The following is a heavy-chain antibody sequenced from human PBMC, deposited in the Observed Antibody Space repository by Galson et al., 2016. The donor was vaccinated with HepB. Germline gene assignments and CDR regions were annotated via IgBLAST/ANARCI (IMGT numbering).Heavy chain of an antibody. CDR1: GYSFTSFW. D-gene: IGHD6-13*01. Sequence: QSGAEVKKPGESLRISCKGSGYSFTSFWIGWVRQVPGKGLEWMGIIYPDDSDTRYSPSFQGQVTISADKSIDTAYLQWSSLKASDSAIYYCARQQQLVYGMDVWGQGTTVTVSS. V-gene: IGHV5-51*01. CDR3: ARQQQLVYGMDV. J-gene: IGHJ6*02. CDR2: IYPDDSDT.